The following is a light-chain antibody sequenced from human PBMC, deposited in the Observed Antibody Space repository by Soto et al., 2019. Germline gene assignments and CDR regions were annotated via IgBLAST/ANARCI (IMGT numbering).Light chain of an antibody. CDR3: QPLKIFPSLFT. V-gene: IGKV1-9*01. J-gene: IGKJ3*01. CDR1: HDIKKY. Sequence: DTVSFTKKASHDIKKYLAWYQQRPGEPPELLIYGASTLQSGVASRFSGSGSGTEFTLTICSLQPEDFASYFCQPLKIFPSLFTIGLGT. CDR2: GAS.